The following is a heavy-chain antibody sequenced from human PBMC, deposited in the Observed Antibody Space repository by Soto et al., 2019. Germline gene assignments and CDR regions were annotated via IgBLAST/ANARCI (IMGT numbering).Heavy chain of an antibody. J-gene: IGHJ5*02. D-gene: IGHD4-17*01. CDR2: INAGNGNT. V-gene: IGHV1-3*01. CDR1: GYTFTSYA. CDR3: ARSYYGAYASWFDP. Sequence: QVQLVQSGAEVKKPGASVKVSCKASGYTFTSYAMHWVRQAPGQRLEWMGWINAGNGNTKYSQKFQGRVTITRDTSASTAYMELSSLRSEDTSVYYCARSYYGAYASWFDPWGQGTLVTVSS.